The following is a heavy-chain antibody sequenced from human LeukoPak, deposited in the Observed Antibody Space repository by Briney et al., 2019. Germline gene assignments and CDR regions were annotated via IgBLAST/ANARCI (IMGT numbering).Heavy chain of an antibody. V-gene: IGHV4-59*01. CDR1: GGSISSYY. J-gene: IGHJ2*01. CDR3: ARDYVNCTNGVCYWYFDL. CDR2: IYYSGST. D-gene: IGHD2-8*01. Sequence: SETLSLTCTVSGGSISSYYWSWIRQPPGKGLEWIGYIYYSGSTNYNPSLKSRITISVDTSKNQFSLKLRSVTAADTAVYFCARDYVNCTNGVCYWYFDLWGRGTVVTVSS.